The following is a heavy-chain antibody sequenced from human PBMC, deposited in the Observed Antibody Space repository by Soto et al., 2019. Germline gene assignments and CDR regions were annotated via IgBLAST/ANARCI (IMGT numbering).Heavy chain of an antibody. CDR2: IYYSKST. D-gene: IGHD2-8*01. Sequence: SETLSLTCTVSGGSISSYYWSWIRQHPGKGLEWIGYIYYSKSTYYNPSLKSRVTLSLYLQMNSLRTEDTAIYYCAKLRDFVVLPAGILDYWGPGTLVTVSS. CDR1: GGSISSYY. J-gene: IGHJ4*02. CDR3: VLPAGILDY. V-gene: IGHV4-59*06.